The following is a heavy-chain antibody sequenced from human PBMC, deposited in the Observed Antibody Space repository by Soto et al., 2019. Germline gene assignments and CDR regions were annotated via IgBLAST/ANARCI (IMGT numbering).Heavy chain of an antibody. V-gene: IGHV4-61*01. D-gene: IGHD6-6*01. Sequence: SETLSLTCTVSGGSVSSGSYYWSWIRQPPGKGLEWIGYIYYSGSTNYNPSPKSRVTISVDTSKNQFSLKLSSVTAADTAVYYCARVQYSSSYHFDYWGQGTLVTVSS. CDR2: IYYSGST. J-gene: IGHJ4*02. CDR3: ARVQYSSSYHFDY. CDR1: GGSVSSGSYY.